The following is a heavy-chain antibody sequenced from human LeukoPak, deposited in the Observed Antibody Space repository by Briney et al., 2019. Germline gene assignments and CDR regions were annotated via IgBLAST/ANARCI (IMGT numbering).Heavy chain of an antibody. V-gene: IGHV3-30*04. J-gene: IGHJ4*02. CDR1: GFTFSSYA. D-gene: IGHD6-13*01. Sequence: GRSLRLSCAASGFTFSSYAMHWVRQAPGKGLEWVAVISYDGSNKYYVDSVKGRFTISRDNSKNTLYLQMNSLRAEDTAVYYCARGPPSSSWSDTRFDYWGQGTLVTVSS. CDR2: ISYDGSNK. CDR3: ARGPPSSSWSDTRFDY.